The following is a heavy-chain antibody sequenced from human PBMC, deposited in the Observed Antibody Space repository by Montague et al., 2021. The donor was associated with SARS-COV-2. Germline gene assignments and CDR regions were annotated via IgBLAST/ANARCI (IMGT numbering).Heavy chain of an antibody. CDR2: VYYNGDT. J-gene: IGHJ3*01. V-gene: IGHV4-59*08. D-gene: IGHD6-19*01. CDR3: ARGWAFDP. Sequence: SETLSLTCTVSGRSTACHYWNWIRKSPGKRPEWIGYVYYNGDTKYNPSLQSRVTISIDTSVNQFSLRLNSVAAADTAVYFCARGWAFDPWGQGRLVTVSS. CDR1: GRSTACHY.